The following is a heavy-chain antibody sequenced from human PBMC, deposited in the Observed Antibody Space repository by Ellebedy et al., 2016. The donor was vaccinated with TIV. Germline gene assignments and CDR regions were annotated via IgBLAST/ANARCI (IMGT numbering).Heavy chain of an antibody. J-gene: IGHJ4*02. CDR3: AKDGPDYIGLDY. D-gene: IGHD4-11*01. Sequence: GESLKISXAASGFTFDDYAMHWVRQAPGKGLEWVSAISGSGGSTYYADSVKGRFTISRDNAKDTLYLQMNSLRAEDTAVYYCAKDGPDYIGLDYWGQGTLVTVSS. V-gene: IGHV3-23*01. CDR2: ISGSGGST. CDR1: GFTFDDYA.